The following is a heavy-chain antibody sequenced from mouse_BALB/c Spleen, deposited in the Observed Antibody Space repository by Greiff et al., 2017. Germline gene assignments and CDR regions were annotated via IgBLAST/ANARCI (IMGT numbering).Heavy chain of an antibody. V-gene: IGHV6-6*02. CDR2: IRLKSNNYAT. Sequence: EVKLVESGGGLVQPGGSMKLSCVASGFTFSNYWMNWVRQSPEKGLEWVAEIRLKSNNYATHYAESVKGRFTISRDDSKSSVYLQMNNLRAEDTGIYYCTRYPRDYWGQGTTLTVSS. CDR3: TRYPRDY. CDR1: GFTFSNYW. J-gene: IGHJ2*01.